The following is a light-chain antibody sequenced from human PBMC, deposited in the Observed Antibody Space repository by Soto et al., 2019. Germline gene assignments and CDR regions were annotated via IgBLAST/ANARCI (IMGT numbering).Light chain of an antibody. J-gene: IGKJ1*01. CDR1: QSISSY. CDR2: AAS. V-gene: IGKV1-39*01. CDR3: QQSNSALWT. Sequence: DIQMTQSPSSLSASVGDRVTITCRASQSISSYLNWYQQKPGKAPKLLIYAASSLQSGVPSRFSGSGSGTDFTHTISSLQPEDFATYYCQQSNSALWTFGQGTKVEIK.